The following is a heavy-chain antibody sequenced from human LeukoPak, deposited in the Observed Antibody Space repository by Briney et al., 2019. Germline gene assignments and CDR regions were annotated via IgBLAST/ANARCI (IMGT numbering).Heavy chain of an antibody. Sequence: SETLSLTCAVYGGSFSGYYWSWIRQPPGKGLEWIGEINHSGSTNYNPSLKSRVTISVDTSKNQFSLKLSSVTAADTAVYYCARALLDDSSGYYLDYWGQGTLVTVSS. CDR3: ARALLDDSSGYYLDY. CDR2: INHSGST. V-gene: IGHV4-34*01. D-gene: IGHD3-22*01. CDR1: GGSFSGYY. J-gene: IGHJ4*02.